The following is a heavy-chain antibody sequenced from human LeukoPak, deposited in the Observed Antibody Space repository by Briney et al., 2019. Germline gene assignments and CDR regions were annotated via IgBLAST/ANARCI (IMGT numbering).Heavy chain of an antibody. CDR2: ISSSSSYI. V-gene: IGHV3-21*01. D-gene: IGHD6-13*01. CDR3: ARDHDSSSWSNWFDP. J-gene: IGHJ5*02. Sequence: GGSLRLSCAASGFTFSSYTMNWVRQAPGKGLDWVSAISSSSSYIYYADSVKGRFTISRDNAKKSLYLQMNSLRAEDTAVYYCARDHDSSSWSNWFDPWGQGTLVTVSS. CDR1: GFTFSSYT.